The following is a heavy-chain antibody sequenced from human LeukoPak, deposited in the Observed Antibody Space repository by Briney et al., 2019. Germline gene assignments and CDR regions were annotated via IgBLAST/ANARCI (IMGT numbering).Heavy chain of an antibody. V-gene: IGHV4-59*01. CDR3: ARGTYDFWSGSPFDY. D-gene: IGHD3-3*01. CDR2: IYYSGST. J-gene: IGHJ4*02. Sequence: SETLSLTCAVYGGSFSGYYWSWIRQPPGKGLEWIGYIYYSGSTNYNPSLKSRVTISVDTSKNQFSLKLSSVTAADTAVYYCARGTYDFWSGSPFDYWGQGTLVTVSS. CDR1: GGSFSGYY.